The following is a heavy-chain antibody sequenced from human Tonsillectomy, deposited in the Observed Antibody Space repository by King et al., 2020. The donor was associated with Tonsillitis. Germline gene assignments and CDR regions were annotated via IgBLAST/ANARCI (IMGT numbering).Heavy chain of an antibody. CDR2: IYYSGST. V-gene: IGHV4-61*01. D-gene: IGHD6-13*01. Sequence: VQLQESGPGLVKPSETLSLTCTVSGDSISGGSISSYYWSWIRQPPGKGLEWIGYIYYSGSTKYNPSLKSRLTISVDTSKNQFSLKLSSVTAADTAVYYCARGGGSSWTLRSSIDCWGQATQVTVSS. CDR1: GDSISGGSISSYY. CDR3: ARGGGSSWTLRSSIDC. J-gene: IGHJ4*02.